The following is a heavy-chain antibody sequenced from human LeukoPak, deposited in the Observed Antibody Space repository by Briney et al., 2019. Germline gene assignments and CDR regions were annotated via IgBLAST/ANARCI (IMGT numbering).Heavy chain of an antibody. CDR1: GFTFDDYA. V-gene: IGHV3-20*04. D-gene: IGHD1-26*01. CDR3: AREFGGLYWEPLYYFDY. Sequence: PGGSLRLSCAASGFTFDDYAMHWVRQAPGKGLEWVSGINWNGGSTGYADSVKGRFTISRDNAKNSLYLQMNSLRAEDTALYYCAREFGGLYWEPLYYFDYWGQGTLVTVSS. CDR2: INWNGGST. J-gene: IGHJ4*02.